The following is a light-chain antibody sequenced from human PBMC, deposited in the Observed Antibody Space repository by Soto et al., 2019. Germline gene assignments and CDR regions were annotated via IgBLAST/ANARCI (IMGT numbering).Light chain of an antibody. CDR2: EVT. V-gene: IGLV2-8*01. Sequence: QSVLTQPPSASGSPGQSVTISCTGTSSDVGGYNSVSWFQQHPGKAPKLIIYEVTKRPSGVPDRFSGSKSGNTASLTVSGLQTEDGADYYCSSYAGTNIFFGTGTKVTVL. CDR3: SSYAGTNIF. CDR1: SSDVGGYNS. J-gene: IGLJ1*01.